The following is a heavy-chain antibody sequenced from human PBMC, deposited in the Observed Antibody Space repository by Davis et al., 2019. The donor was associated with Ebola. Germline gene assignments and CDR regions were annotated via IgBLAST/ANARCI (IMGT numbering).Heavy chain of an antibody. Sequence: SVKVSCKPSGFTFTRSAVQWVRQARGQRLESIGWIVVGSGNTNYAQKFQGRVTITRDMSTSTAYMELNSLTSEDTAVYYCAAGGTGGADNWFDPWGQGSLVIVSS. CDR3: AAGGTGGADNWFDP. CDR1: GFTFTRSA. D-gene: IGHD7-27*01. J-gene: IGHJ5*02. CDR2: IVVGSGNT. V-gene: IGHV1-58*01.